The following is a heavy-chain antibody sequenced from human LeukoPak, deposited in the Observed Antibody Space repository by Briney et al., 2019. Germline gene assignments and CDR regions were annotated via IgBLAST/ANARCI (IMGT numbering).Heavy chain of an antibody. D-gene: IGHD4-23*01. CDR3: ARDGVGDGGDFDY. Sequence: PSETLSLTCTVSGGSIRSSYYYWGWIRQPPGKGLEWIGSIYDSGSTYYNPSLKSRVTISVDTSKNQFSLKLNSVTAADTAVYYCARDGVGDGGDFDYWGQGTLVTVSS. J-gene: IGHJ4*02. CDR1: GGSIRSSYYY. CDR2: IYDSGST. V-gene: IGHV4-39*02.